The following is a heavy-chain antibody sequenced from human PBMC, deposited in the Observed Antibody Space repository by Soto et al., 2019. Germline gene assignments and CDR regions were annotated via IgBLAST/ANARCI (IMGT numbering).Heavy chain of an antibody. CDR2: INPSGGST. D-gene: IGHD5-18*01. CDR1: GYSFTSYY. V-gene: IGHV1-46*01. Sequence: GXSVKVPCKSAGYSFTSYYMHWVRQAPGQGLEWMGIINPSGGSTIYAQKFQGRVTMTRDTSTSTVYMELSSLRSEDTAVYYCARDISGVTAMGYYYYYYGMDVWGQGTTVTVSS. CDR3: ARDISGVTAMGYYYYYYGMDV. J-gene: IGHJ6*02.